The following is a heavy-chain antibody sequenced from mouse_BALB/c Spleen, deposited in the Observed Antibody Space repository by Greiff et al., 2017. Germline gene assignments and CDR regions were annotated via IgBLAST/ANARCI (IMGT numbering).Heavy chain of an antibody. CDR1: GISITTGNYR. D-gene: IGHD1-2*01. CDR3: ARCSSYYFDY. Sequence: VQLKESGPGLVKPSQTVSLTCTVTGISITTGNYRWSWIRQFPGNKLEWIGYIYYSGTITYNPSLTSRTTITRDTSKNQFFLEMNSLTAEDTATYYCARCSSYYFDYWGQGTTLTVSS. J-gene: IGHJ2*01. V-gene: IGHV3-5*02. CDR2: IYYSGTI.